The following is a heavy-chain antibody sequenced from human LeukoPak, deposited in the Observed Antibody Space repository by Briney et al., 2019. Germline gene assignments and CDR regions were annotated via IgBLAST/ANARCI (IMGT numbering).Heavy chain of an antibody. J-gene: IGHJ4*02. CDR1: GFTFSSNW. CDR3: ASYCATIPCFGSFDS. V-gene: IGHV3-7*01. Sequence: GGSLRLSCAASGFTFSSNWMSWVRQAPGKGLEWVANIKHDGTEKYYMDSLKGRFTISRDNAKSSLYLQMHSLGAEDTAVYYCASYCATIPCFGSFDSWGQGTLVTVSS. CDR2: IKHDGTEK. D-gene: IGHD2-8*01.